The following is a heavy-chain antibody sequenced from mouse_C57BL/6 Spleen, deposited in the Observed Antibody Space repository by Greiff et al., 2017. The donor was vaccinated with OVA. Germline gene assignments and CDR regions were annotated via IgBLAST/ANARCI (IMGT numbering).Heavy chain of an antibody. D-gene: IGHD2-5*01. CDR1: GFTFSDYY. Sequence: EVKLMESEGGLVQPGSSMKLSCTASGFTFSDYYMAWVRQVPEKGLEWVANINYDGSSTYYLDSLKSRFIISRDNAKNILYLQMSSLKSEDTATYYCARTGRYSNYAWYFDVWGTGTTVTVSS. J-gene: IGHJ1*03. CDR2: INYDGSST. V-gene: IGHV5-16*01. CDR3: ARTGRYSNYAWYFDV.